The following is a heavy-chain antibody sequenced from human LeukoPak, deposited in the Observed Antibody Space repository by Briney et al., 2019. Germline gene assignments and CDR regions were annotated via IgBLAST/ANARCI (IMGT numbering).Heavy chain of an antibody. V-gene: IGHV1-8*03. Sequence: GASVKVSCKASGYTFTRYDINWVRQATGQGLEWMGWMNPNSGNTGYAQNFQGRVTITRNTSITTAYMELSSLRSEDTAVYYCARAPAWGDSDYYYYMDVWGKGTTVTVSS. CDR3: ARAPAWGDSDYYYYMDV. CDR1: GYTFTRYD. D-gene: IGHD2-21*02. J-gene: IGHJ6*03. CDR2: MNPNSGNT.